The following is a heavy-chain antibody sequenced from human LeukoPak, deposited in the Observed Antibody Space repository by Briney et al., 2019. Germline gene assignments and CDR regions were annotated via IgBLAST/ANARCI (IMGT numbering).Heavy chain of an antibody. V-gene: IGHV1-2*02. CDR3: AREYDGSGAIDY. Sequence: ASVKVSCKASGYTFTGYYMHWVRQPPGQGLEWMGWINPNSGDTNYAQKFQGRVTMTRDTSISTAYMELSRLRSDDTALYYCAREYDGSGAIDYWGQGTLVTVSS. CDR2: INPNSGDT. J-gene: IGHJ4*02. CDR1: GYTFTGYY. D-gene: IGHD3-10*01.